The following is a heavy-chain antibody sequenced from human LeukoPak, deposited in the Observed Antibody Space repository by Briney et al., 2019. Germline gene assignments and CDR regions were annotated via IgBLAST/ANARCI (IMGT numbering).Heavy chain of an antibody. CDR2: ISSSGSTI. D-gene: IGHD3-22*01. CDR1: GFTFSDYY. V-gene: IGHV3-11*01. CDR3: ARVDSSGYYVFDY. J-gene: IGHJ4*02. Sequence: GGSLRLSCAASGFTFSDYYMSWIRQAPGKGLEWVSYISSSGSTIYYADSVKGRFTISRDNAKNSLYLQMNSLRAEDTAVYYCARVDSSGYYVFDYWGQGTLVTVSS.